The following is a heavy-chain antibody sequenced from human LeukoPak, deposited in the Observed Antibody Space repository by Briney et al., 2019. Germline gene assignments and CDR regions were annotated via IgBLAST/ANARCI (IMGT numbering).Heavy chain of an antibody. CDR1: GGTLNNYV. CDR3: AGARPSELRNWFDP. CDR2: IMPIFGSA. J-gene: IGHJ5*02. Sequence: VASVTVSCKGSGGTLNNYVIRWVRQAPGQGLEWMGGIMPIFGSANYADKFQSRVTITADESSSTAYMELTSLTSEDTAVYYCAGARPSELRNWFDPWGQGTLVIVSS. V-gene: IGHV1-69*01. D-gene: IGHD1-14*01.